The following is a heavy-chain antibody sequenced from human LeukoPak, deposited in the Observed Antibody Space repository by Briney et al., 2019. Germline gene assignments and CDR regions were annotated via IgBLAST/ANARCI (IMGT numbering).Heavy chain of an antibody. J-gene: IGHJ4*02. CDR3: AREARDFDS. CDR2: ISGRGDST. V-gene: IGHV3-23*01. CDR1: AFTFSSFA. Sequence: PGGSLRLSCAASAFTFSSFAMSRVRQAPGKGLEWVSVISGRGDSTYYADSVKGRFTISRDNSKSTVYLQMNSLRAEDTAVYYCAREARDFDSWGQGALVIVSS.